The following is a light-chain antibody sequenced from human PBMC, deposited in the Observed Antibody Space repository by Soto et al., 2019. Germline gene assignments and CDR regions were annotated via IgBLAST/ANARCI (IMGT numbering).Light chain of an antibody. CDR3: GTWDNSLCAGV. CDR1: NSNIGNNY. J-gene: IGLJ1*01. V-gene: IGLV1-51*01. Sequence: QSVLAQPPSVSAAPGQKVTISCSGSNSNIGNNYISWFQQLPGTAPKLLIYDNNKRPSGIPDRFSASKSGTSATLGITGLQTGDEADYYCGTWDNSLCAGVFGTGTEVTVL. CDR2: DNN.